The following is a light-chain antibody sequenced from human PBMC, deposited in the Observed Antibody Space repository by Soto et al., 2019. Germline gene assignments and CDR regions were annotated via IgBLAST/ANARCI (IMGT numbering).Light chain of an antibody. CDR1: QDISNY. CDR3: QQYDNLPLT. J-gene: IGKJ4*01. V-gene: IGKV1-33*01. CDR2: DAS. Sequence: DIQMTQSPSSLSASVGDRVTITCQASQDISNYLNGYQQKPGKAPKLLIYDASNLETGVPSRFSGSGSGTDFTFTISSLQAEDIATYYCQQYDNLPLTFGGGTKVEIK.